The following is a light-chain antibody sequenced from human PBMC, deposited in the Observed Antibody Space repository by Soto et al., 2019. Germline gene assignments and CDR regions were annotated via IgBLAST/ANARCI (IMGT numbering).Light chain of an antibody. CDR1: QSIRSY. CDR2: ATS. Sequence: DIQMTQSPSSLSASVGDRVTITCRASQSIRSYLNWYQQKPGKAPQLLIYATSSLQTGVPSRFSGSGSGTDFTLVISDLQPEDSATYYCQQGYSCRSTSGRGTKVEI. V-gene: IGKV1-39*01. CDR3: QQGYSCRST. J-gene: IGKJ1*01.